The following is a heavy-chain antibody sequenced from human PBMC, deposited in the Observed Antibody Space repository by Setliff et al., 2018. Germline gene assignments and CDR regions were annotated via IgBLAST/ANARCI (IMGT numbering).Heavy chain of an antibody. D-gene: IGHD2-8*01. CDR1: GYTLSNSI. Sequence: ASVKVSCKASGYTLSNSILSWVRQAPGQGLEWVGWISAYNGKTYFAQKFQGRVTMTTDTSTNTAYMELRSLTSDDTAVYFCSRLVRYCTTTTCQRASGAELWGQGTLVTVSS. CDR3: SRLVRYCTTTTCQRASGAEL. J-gene: IGHJ4*02. CDR2: ISAYNGKT. V-gene: IGHV1-18*01.